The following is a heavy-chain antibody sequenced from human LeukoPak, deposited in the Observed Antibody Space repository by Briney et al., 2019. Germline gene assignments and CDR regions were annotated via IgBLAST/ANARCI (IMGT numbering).Heavy chain of an antibody. V-gene: IGHV4-4*07. D-gene: IGHD3-10*01. CDR2: IYTSGST. CDR3: ARGVGWVIRGVPMAYWYFDL. Sequence: SETLSLTCTVSGGSISSYYWSWIRQPAGKGLEWIGRIYTSGSTNYNPSLKSRVTMLVDTSKNQFSLKLSSVTAADTAVYYCARGVGWVIRGVPMAYWYFDLWGRGTLVTVSS. J-gene: IGHJ2*01. CDR1: GGSISSYY.